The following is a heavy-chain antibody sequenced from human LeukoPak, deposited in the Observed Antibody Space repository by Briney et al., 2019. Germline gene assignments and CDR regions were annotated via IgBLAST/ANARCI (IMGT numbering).Heavy chain of an antibody. CDR1: GYTFTGYY. J-gene: IGHJ4*02. Sequence: ASVKVSCKASGYTFTGYYMHWVRQAPGQGLEWMGWINPNSGGTNYAQKFQGRVTVTRDTSISTAYMELSRLRSDDTAVYYCARDALGIKAFDIWGQGTLVTVSS. D-gene: IGHD3-9*01. V-gene: IGHV1-2*02. CDR3: ARDALGIKAFDI. CDR2: INPNSGGT.